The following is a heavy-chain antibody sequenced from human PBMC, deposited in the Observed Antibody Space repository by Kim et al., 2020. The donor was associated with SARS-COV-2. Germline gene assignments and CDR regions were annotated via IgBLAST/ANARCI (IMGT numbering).Heavy chain of an antibody. CDR2: IVVGSGST. D-gene: IGHD6-13*01. Sequence: SVKVSCKASGSTFIPSAVQWVRQARGQRPEWIGWIVVGSGSTNRAQKFQERVTLTRDMSTGTAYMELSSLTSEDTAVYHFAASGRSTTQFDYWGQGTLV. CDR1: GSTFIPSA. CDR3: AASGRSTTQFDY. V-gene: IGHV1-58*01. J-gene: IGHJ4*02.